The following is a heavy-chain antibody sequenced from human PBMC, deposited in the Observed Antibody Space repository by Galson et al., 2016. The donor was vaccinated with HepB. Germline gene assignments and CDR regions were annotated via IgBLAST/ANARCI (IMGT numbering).Heavy chain of an antibody. D-gene: IGHD3-16*01. CDR1: GFTLSRYW. J-gene: IGHJ4*02. CDR2: IKEDGGEK. V-gene: IGHV3-7*04. CDR3: TRDIAAFGGVME. Sequence: SLRLSCAGSGFTLSRYWMSWVRQAPGKGLEWVANIKEDGGEKKCVDSVKGRFTISRDNAKNSVYLQMNSLRAEDTAVYYCTRDIAAFGGVMEWGQGTLVTISS.